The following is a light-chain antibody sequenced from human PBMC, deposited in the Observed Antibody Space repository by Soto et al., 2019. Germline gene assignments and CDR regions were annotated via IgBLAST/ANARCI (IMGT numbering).Light chain of an antibody. J-gene: IGKJ5*01. Sequence: DIQMTQSPSSLSASVGDRVTITCRASQSISNYLNWYQQKQGKAPKVLIYAASNLQSGVPSRFSGSGYGTDFNLTISSLQTEDFATYYCQQSYSTPITFGQGTRLEIK. CDR2: AAS. V-gene: IGKV1-39*01. CDR1: QSISNY. CDR3: QQSYSTPIT.